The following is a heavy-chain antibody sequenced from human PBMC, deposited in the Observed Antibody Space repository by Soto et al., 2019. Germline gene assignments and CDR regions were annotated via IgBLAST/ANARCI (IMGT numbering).Heavy chain of an antibody. CDR1: GFTFSSYG. J-gene: IGHJ4*02. V-gene: IGHV3-33*01. D-gene: IGHD6-13*01. CDR2: IWYDGSNK. Sequence: GGSLRLSCAASGFTFSSYGMHWVRQAPGKGLEWVAVIWYDGSNKYYADSVKGRFTISRDNSKNTLYLQMNSLRAEDTAVYYCASLGFGIAAAGTETYYFDYWGQGTLVTVSS. CDR3: ASLGFGIAAAGTETYYFDY.